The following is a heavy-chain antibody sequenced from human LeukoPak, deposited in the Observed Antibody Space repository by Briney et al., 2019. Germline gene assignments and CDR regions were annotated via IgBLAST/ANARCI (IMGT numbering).Heavy chain of an antibody. J-gene: IGHJ5*02. D-gene: IGHD6-13*01. CDR1: GFTFSSYA. CDR2: ISYDGSNK. Sequence: PGGSLRLSCAASGFTFSSYAMHWVRQAPGKGLEWVAVISYDGSNKYYADSVKGRFTISRDNSKNTLYLQMNSLRAEDTAVYYCARGHSAAGTGRWFDPWGQGTLVTVSS. V-gene: IGHV3-30-3*01. CDR3: ARGHSAAGTGRWFDP.